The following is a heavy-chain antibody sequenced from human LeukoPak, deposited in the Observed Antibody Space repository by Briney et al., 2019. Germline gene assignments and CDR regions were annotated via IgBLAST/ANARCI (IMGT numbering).Heavy chain of an antibody. CDR3: AGLTRFSGYLS. D-gene: IGHD3-22*01. Sequence: SVKDSFKASGGTFSSYAISWVRQAPGQGLEWMGGIIPIFGTANYAQKFQGRVTINTEESTSTAYMELSSLRSEYTAVYYCAGLTRFSGYLSWGQGTLVTVSS. J-gene: IGHJ5*02. CDR2: IIPIFGTA. CDR1: GGTFSSYA. V-gene: IGHV1-69*05.